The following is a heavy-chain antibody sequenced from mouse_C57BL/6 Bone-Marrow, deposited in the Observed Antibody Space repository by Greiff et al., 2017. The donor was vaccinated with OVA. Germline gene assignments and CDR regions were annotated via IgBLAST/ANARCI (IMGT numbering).Heavy chain of an antibody. CDR1: GFSLTSYG. D-gene: IGHD2-4*01. CDR2: IWRGGST. Sequence: VKLMESGPGLVQPSQSLSITCTASGFSLTSYGVHWVRQSPGQGLEWLGVIWRGGSTAYYAAFISRLGIIKDNSNSKVVFKMNSMQADDTATDYCARRRCYDYDDAMDYWGQGTSVTVSS. V-gene: IGHV2-2*01. CDR3: ARRRCYDYDDAMDY. J-gene: IGHJ4*01.